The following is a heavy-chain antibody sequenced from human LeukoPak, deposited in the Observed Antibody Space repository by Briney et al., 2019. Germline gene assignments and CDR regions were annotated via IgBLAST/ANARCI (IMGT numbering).Heavy chain of an antibody. J-gene: IGHJ4*02. Sequence: GGSLRLSCAASGFTFSNYGMSWVRQAPGKGLEWVSAISGSGGSTYYADSVKGRFTISRDNSKNMLYLQMNSLRAEDTAVFYCAKRGHCSGASCYPPDYWGQGTLVTVSS. V-gene: IGHV3-23*01. CDR1: GFTFSNYG. CDR3: AKRGHCSGASCYPPDY. CDR2: ISGSGGST. D-gene: IGHD2-15*01.